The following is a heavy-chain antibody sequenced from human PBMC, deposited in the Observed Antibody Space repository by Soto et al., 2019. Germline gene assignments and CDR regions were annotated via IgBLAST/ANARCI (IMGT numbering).Heavy chain of an antibody. CDR1: GGTFSSYA. CDR3: ARSQGSSTSLEIYYYYYYGMDV. CDR2: ITPISGTA. V-gene: IGHV1-69*01. J-gene: IGHJ6*02. D-gene: IGHD2-2*01. Sequence: QVQLVQSGAEVKKPGSSVKVSCKASGGTFSSYAISWVRQAPGQGLEWMGGITPISGTANYAQKFQGRVTTTADESTSTAYMELSSLRSEDTAVYYCARSQGSSTSLEIYYYYYYGMDVWGQGTTVTVSS.